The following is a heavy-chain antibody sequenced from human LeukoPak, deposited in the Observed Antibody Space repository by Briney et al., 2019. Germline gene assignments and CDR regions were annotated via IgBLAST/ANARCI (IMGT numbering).Heavy chain of an antibody. V-gene: IGHV4-38-2*02. CDR3: ARVSRDGYKRGQLDY. CDR1: GYSINRGFY. CDR2: IYHSGTT. J-gene: IGHJ4*02. Sequence: SETLSLTCSVSGYSINRGFYWGWIRQPPGKGLEWIGSIYHSGTTHYNPSLKSRVTIAVDTSKNQFSLKLSSVTAADTAVYYCARVSRDGYKRGQLDYWGQGTLVTVSS. D-gene: IGHD5-24*01.